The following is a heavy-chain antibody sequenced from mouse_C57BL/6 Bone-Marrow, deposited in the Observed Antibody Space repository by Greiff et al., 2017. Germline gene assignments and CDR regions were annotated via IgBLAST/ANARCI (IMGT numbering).Heavy chain of an antibody. Sequence: VTLMESGAELARPGASVKLSCKASGYTFTSYGISWVKQRTGQGLEWIGEIYPRSGNTYYNEKFKGKATLTADKSSSTAYMELRSMTSEDSAVYFCARSTTVVATRYFDVWGTGTTVTVSS. J-gene: IGHJ1*03. V-gene: IGHV1-81*01. CDR1: GYTFTSYG. D-gene: IGHD1-1*01. CDR3: ARSTTVVATRYFDV. CDR2: IYPRSGNT.